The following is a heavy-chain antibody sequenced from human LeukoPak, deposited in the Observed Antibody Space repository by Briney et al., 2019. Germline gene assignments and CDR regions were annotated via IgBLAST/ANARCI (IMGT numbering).Heavy chain of an antibody. V-gene: IGHV1-69*05. J-gene: IGHJ4*02. CDR1: GGTFSSYA. Sequence: SVKVSCKASGGTFSSYAISWVRQAPGQGLEWMGRIIPIFGTANYAQKFQAGVTITTEESTSTAYMALSSLRSEDTAVYYCAREQVDTAMVTDYWGQGTLVTVSS. CDR2: IIPIFGTA. CDR3: AREQVDTAMVTDY. D-gene: IGHD5-18*01.